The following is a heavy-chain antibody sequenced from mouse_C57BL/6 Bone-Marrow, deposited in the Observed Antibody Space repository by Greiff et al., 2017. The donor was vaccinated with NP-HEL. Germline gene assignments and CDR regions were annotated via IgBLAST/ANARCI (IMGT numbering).Heavy chain of an antibody. D-gene: IGHD2-14*01. CDR1: GYTFTSYW. Sequence: QVQLQQPGAELVKPGASVKMSCKASGYTFTSYWITWVKQRPGQGLEWIGDIYPGSGSTNYNEKFKSKATLTVDTSSSTAYMQLSSLTSEDSAVYYCARGWEYDGGRFAYWGQGTLVTVSA. J-gene: IGHJ3*01. CDR2: IYPGSGST. V-gene: IGHV1-55*01. CDR3: ARGWEYDGGRFAY.